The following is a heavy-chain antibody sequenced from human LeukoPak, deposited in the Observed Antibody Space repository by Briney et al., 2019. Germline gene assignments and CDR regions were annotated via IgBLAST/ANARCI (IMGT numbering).Heavy chain of an antibody. CDR1: DGSISSGGYS. Sequence: SETLSLTCAVSDGSISSGGYSWSWIRQPPGKGLEWIGYIYHSGRTYYNPSLKSRVTISIDRSKNQFSLRLSSVAAADTAVYYCARGGGEEFGEYDVFDYWGQGTLVTVSS. CDR3: ARGGGEEFGEYDVFDY. V-gene: IGHV4-30-2*01. J-gene: IGHJ4*02. CDR2: IYHSGRT. D-gene: IGHD3-10*01.